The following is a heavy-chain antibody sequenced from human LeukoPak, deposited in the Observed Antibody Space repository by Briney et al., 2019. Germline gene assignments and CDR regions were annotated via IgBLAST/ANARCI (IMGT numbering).Heavy chain of an antibody. CDR3: TSIADDY. Sequence: GGSLRLSCAASGFTFSSYGMHWVRQASGKGLEWVGRIRSKANSYATAYAASVKGRFTISRDDSKNTAYLQMNSLKTEDTAVYYCTSIADDYWGQGTLVTVSS. V-gene: IGHV3-73*01. D-gene: IGHD2-15*01. CDR1: GFTFSSYG. CDR2: IRSKANSYAT. J-gene: IGHJ4*02.